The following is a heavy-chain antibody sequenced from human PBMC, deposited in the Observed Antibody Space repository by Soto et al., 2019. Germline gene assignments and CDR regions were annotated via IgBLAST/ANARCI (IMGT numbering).Heavy chain of an antibody. D-gene: IGHD3-10*01. CDR1: GYTFTGYY. CDR2: INPNSGGT. V-gene: IGHV1-2*04. Sequence: ASVKVSCKASGYTFTGYYMHGVRQAPGQGVEWMGWINPNSGGTNYAQKFQGWVTMTRDTSISTAYMELSRLRSDDTAVYYCARDQVGHGSGSYPRSYGMDVWGQGTTVTVS. CDR3: ARDQVGHGSGSYPRSYGMDV. J-gene: IGHJ6*02.